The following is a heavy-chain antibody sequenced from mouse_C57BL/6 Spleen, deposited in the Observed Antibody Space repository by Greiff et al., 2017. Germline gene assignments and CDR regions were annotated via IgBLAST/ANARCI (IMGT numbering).Heavy chain of an antibody. D-gene: IGHD1-1*01. J-gene: IGHJ3*01. V-gene: IGHV5-6*01. Sequence: DVLLVESGGDLVKPGGSLKLSCAASGFTFSSYGMSWVRQTPDKRLEWVATISSGGSYTYYPDSVKGRFTISRDNAKNTLYLQMSSLRSEDTAMYYCANYYGSSGFAYWGQGTLVTVSA. CDR2: ISSGGSYT. CDR3: ANYYGSSGFAY. CDR1: GFTFSSYG.